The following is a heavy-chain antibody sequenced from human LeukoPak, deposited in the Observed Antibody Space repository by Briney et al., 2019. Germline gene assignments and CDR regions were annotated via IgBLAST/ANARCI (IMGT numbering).Heavy chain of an antibody. CDR2: IYTSDST. CDR3: ARGGHNYGTRYVFDI. Sequence: SETLSLTCTVSGGSITSYYWSWIRQPAGKALEWIGRIYTSDSTKYSPSLSSRVTMSLDTSKNQFSLKLSSVTAADTAVYYCARGGHNYGTRYVFDIWGQGTMVSVSS. D-gene: IGHD5-18*01. J-gene: IGHJ3*02. CDR1: GGSITSYY. V-gene: IGHV4-4*07.